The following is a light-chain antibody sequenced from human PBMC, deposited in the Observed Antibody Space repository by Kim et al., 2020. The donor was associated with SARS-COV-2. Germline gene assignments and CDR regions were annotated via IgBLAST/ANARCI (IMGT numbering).Light chain of an antibody. J-gene: IGKJ1*01. CDR2: YTS. V-gene: IGKV6-21*01. CDR1: ESIGSS. Sequence: ETVLTQSPDFLSVTPNETVAITCRASESIGSSLHWYQQKPDQSPKLLIKYTSQSLSGVSSRFSGSGSGTDFTLTINSLEAEDVATYYCHQSSSFPWTFGQGTKVDIK. CDR3: HQSSSFPWT.